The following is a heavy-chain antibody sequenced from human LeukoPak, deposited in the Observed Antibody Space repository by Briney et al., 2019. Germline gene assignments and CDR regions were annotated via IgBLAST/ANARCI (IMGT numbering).Heavy chain of an antibody. Sequence: GGSLRLSCAAYGFTLSDYYMHWVRQAPGKGLVWVSHINGDGSRTGYADSVRGRFTVNRDNAENTLYLQMNSLRDEDTAVYYCARGKYNYACDGWGQGTLVTVSS. J-gene: IGHJ4*02. V-gene: IGHV3-74*01. D-gene: IGHD3-10*01. CDR1: GFTLSDYY. CDR2: INGDGSRT. CDR3: ARGKYNYACDG.